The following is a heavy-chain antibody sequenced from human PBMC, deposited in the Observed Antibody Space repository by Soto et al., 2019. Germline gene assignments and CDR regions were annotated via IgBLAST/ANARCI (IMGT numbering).Heavy chain of an antibody. V-gene: IGHV3-9*01. Sequence: EVQLVESGGGLVQPGRSLRLSCAATGFSFDEYAMHWVRQAPGKGLEWVSGISWNSGTMGYGDSVKGRFTISRDNANNSLYLQMNSLRAEATALYYCVKGFCSSTRCLTYSYMDVWGKGTTVTVSS. D-gene: IGHD2-2*01. CDR3: VKGFCSSTRCLTYSYMDV. J-gene: IGHJ6*03. CDR1: GFSFDEYA. CDR2: ISWNSGTM.